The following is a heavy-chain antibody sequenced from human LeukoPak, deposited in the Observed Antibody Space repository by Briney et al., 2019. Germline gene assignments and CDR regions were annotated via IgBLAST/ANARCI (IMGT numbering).Heavy chain of an antibody. CDR1: GGSLTDYY. CDR3: AREDWYFDL. J-gene: IGHJ2*01. CDR2: INHSGST. V-gene: IGHV4-34*01. Sequence: SETLSLTCAVYGGSLTDYYWAWIRQPPGKGLEWIGEINHSGSTNYSPSFKSRVTISLDTSNNQFFLKLNSVTAADTAVYYCAREDWYFDLWGRGTLVTVSS.